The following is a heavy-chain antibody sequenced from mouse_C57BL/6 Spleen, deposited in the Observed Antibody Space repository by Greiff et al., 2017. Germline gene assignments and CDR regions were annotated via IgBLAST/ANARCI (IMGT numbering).Heavy chain of an antibody. CDR3: ASPGITTGGFDY. V-gene: IGHV5-17*01. CDR1: GFTFSDYG. CDR2: ISSGSSTI. D-gene: IGHD2-4*01. Sequence: EVQRVESGGGLVKPGGSLKLSCAASGFTFSDYGMHWVRQAPEKGLEWVAYISSGSSTIYYADTVKGRFTISRDNAKNTLFLQMTSLRSEDTAMYYCASPGITTGGFDYWGQGTTLTVSS. J-gene: IGHJ2*01.